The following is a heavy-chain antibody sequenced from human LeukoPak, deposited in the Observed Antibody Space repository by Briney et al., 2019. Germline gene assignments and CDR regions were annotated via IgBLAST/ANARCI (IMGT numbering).Heavy chain of an antibody. CDR2: VHYSDHN. CDR1: GGSMTTYF. J-gene: IGHJ4*02. CDR3: ARGGGVTYYDSAGYLWYFDY. D-gene: IGHD3-22*01. V-gene: IGHV4-59*01. Sequence: SETLSLTCTVSGGSMTTYFWSWIRQPPGKGLEWIAYVHYSDHNNYNPSLKSRVTISLDTSKNQFSLMLSSVTAADTAVYYCARGGGVTYYDSAGYLWYFDYWGQGTLVTVSS.